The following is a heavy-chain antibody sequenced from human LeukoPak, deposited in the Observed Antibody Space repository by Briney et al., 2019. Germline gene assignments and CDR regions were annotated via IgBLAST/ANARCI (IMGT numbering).Heavy chain of an antibody. J-gene: IGHJ6*03. CDR1: SGSFSGYY. D-gene: IGHD3-22*01. V-gene: IGHV4-34*01. Sequence: SETLSLTCAVYSGSFSGYYWSWISQPPGKGLEWIGEINHSGRTNYNPSLKNGVSISADTSKNQFSLKMSSVTAADTAVYYCARGGKGVITLYYYYYMDVWGKGTTVTVSS. CDR3: ARGGKGVITLYYYYYMDV. CDR2: INHSGRT.